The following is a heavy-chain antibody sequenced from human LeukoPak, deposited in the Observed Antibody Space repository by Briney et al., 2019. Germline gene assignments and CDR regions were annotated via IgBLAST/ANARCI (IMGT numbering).Heavy chain of an antibody. CDR1: GGSVSSGSYY. Sequence: SETLSLTCTVSGGSVSSGSYYWSWIRQPSGKGLEWIGYIYYSGSTNYNPSLKSRVTISVDTSKNQFSLKLSSVTAADTAVYYCARERRKYGMDVWGQGTTVTVSS. V-gene: IGHV4-61*01. CDR3: ARERRKYGMDV. CDR2: IYYSGST. J-gene: IGHJ6*02.